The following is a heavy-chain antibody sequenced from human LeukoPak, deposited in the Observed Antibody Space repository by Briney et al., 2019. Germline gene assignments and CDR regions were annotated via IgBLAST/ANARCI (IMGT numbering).Heavy chain of an antibody. Sequence: PGGSLRLSCAASGFTVSSNYMSWVRQAPGKGLEWVSVIYSGGSTYYADSVKGRFTISRHNSKNTLYLQMNSLRAEDTAVYYCARANNYYDSSGYHDAFDIWGQGTMVTVSS. CDR2: IYSGGST. CDR1: GFTVSSNY. CDR3: ARANNYYDSSGYHDAFDI. D-gene: IGHD3-22*01. J-gene: IGHJ3*02. V-gene: IGHV3-53*01.